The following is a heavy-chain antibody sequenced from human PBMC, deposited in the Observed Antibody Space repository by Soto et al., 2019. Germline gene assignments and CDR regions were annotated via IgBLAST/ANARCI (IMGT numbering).Heavy chain of an antibody. CDR2: IYYTGSA. J-gene: IGHJ4*02. D-gene: IGHD3-16*01. CDR1: GDSSISGPYY. V-gene: IGHV4-30-4*01. Sequence: QVQLQESGPGLVKPSQTLALTCTVSGDSSISGPYYWSWIRQLPGKGLEYIGYIYYTGSAYHNPSLKRRLNISIDTTKDQFSLMLTSVTAADTGVYFCARCLSPAFRGLFYFDSWGQGTLVTVSS. CDR3: ARCLSPAFRGLFYFDS.